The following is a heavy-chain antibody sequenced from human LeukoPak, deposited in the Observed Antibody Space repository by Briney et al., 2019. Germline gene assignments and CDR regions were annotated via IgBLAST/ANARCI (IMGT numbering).Heavy chain of an antibody. CDR3: AKDYRAVAAVCDY. Sequence: QPGGSLRLSCAASGFTFSSYGMHWVRQAPGKGQEWVAVISYDGSNKYYADSVKGRFTISRDNSKNTLYLQMNSLRAEDTAVYYCAKDYRAVAAVCDYWGQGTLVTVSS. J-gene: IGHJ4*02. CDR1: GFTFSSYG. CDR2: ISYDGSNK. V-gene: IGHV3-30*18. D-gene: IGHD6-13*01.